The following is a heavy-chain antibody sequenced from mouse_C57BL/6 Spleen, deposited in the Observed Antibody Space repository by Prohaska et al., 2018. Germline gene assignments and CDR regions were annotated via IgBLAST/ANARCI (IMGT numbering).Heavy chain of an antibody. CDR2: ISTYYGDA. J-gene: IGHJ4*01. V-gene: IGHV1-67*01. Sequence: SHAKSLEWIGVISTYYGDASYNQKFKDKATMTVDKSSSTAYMELARLTSEESAVYYCARKAGGYAMDDWGQGTSVTVSS. CDR3: ARKAGGYAMDD. D-gene: IGHD3-2*02.